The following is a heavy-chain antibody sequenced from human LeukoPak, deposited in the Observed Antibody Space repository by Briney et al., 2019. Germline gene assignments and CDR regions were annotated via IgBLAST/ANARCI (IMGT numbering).Heavy chain of an antibody. D-gene: IGHD1-14*01. CDR3: ARSPAGANYYLDV. V-gene: IGHV3-48*03. CDR2: ISRSGTSI. J-gene: IGHJ6*03. Sequence: GGSLRLSCAGSEFPFSSYAINWVRQAPGKGLEWVSYISRSGTSIYYADSVKGRFTISRDNAKNSLSLQMNSLRAEDTAVYYCARSPAGANYYLDVWGKGTTVTISS. CDR1: EFPFSSYA.